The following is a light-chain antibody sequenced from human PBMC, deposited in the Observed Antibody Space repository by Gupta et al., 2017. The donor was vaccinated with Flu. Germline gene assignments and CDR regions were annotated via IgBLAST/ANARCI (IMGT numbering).Light chain of an antibody. V-gene: IGLV8-61*02. Sequence: QVVVTQEPSVSASHGGTVTLTCGLTSGAVVSTFSPSWYHQSPGQPPLPFIYDIGIRFPGAPGCFSGSGRSSTAALTITGVEAEDESYYYSLHYTDSDVSVFGEGTKRTVL. CDR3: LHYTDSDVSV. J-gene: IGLJ2*01. CDR2: DIG. CDR1: SGAVVSTFS.